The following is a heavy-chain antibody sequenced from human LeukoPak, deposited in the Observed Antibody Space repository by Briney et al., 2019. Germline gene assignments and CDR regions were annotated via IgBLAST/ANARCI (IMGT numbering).Heavy chain of an antibody. CDR3: ARDGPYDILTGYPDAFGI. Sequence: GGSLRLSCAASGFTFSSYSMNWVRQAPGKGLEWVSYISSSSSTIYYADSVKGRFTISRDNAKNSLYLQMNSLRAEDTAVYYCARDGPYDILTGYPDAFGIWGQGTMVTVSS. D-gene: IGHD3-9*01. J-gene: IGHJ3*02. CDR1: GFTFSSYS. V-gene: IGHV3-48*04. CDR2: ISSSSSTI.